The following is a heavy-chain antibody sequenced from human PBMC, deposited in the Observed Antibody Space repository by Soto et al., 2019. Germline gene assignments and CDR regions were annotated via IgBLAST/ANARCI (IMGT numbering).Heavy chain of an antibody. Sequence: QLQLQESGLGLVQPSQTLSLTCAVSGGSISSGDYSWSWIRQPPGKGLEWIGYIYHSGSTFYNPSLRSRVTISVDRSKNEFSLKMNSVTAADTAMYYCARAGAKRSSEWPNGFDPWGQGTLVTVSS. J-gene: IGHJ5*02. CDR3: ARAGAKRSSEWPNGFDP. D-gene: IGHD3-3*01. V-gene: IGHV4-30-2*01. CDR1: GGSISSGDYS. CDR2: IYHSGST.